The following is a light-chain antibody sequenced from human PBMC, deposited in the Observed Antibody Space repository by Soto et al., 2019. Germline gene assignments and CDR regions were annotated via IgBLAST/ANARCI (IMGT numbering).Light chain of an antibody. CDR1: NIGSKS. Sequence: SYELTQPPSVSGAPGRTATITCGGNNIGSKSVHWYHQKPGQAPVLVVYDDDDRPSGIPERISCSNSGNTAPLTSSKVEAGDDGDYYCQVWDSGSDHYVFGTGTKVTVL. CDR2: DDD. V-gene: IGLV3-21*02. CDR3: QVWDSGSDHYV. J-gene: IGLJ1*01.